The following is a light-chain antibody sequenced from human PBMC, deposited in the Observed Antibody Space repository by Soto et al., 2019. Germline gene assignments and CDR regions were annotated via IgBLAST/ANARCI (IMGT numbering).Light chain of an antibody. J-gene: IGLJ2*01. CDR2: EDN. CDR3: QSYDSSSLV. Sequence: NFMLTQPHSVSESPGKTVTISCTRSSGSIASNYVQWYQQRPGSAPTTVIYEDNQSPSGVPDRFSGSFDSSSNSASLTISGLNPEDEADYYCQSYDSSSLVFGGGTKLTVL. CDR1: SGSIASNY. V-gene: IGLV6-57*04.